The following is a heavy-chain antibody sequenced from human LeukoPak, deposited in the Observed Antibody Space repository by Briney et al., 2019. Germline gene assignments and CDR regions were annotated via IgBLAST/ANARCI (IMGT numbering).Heavy chain of an antibody. CDR2: ISYDGSNK. J-gene: IGHJ5*02. CDR1: GFTFSSYA. CDR3: ARPEGYGFWSDLEMTYWSDP. Sequence: SGRSLRLSCAASGFTFSSYAMHWVRQAPGKGLEWVAVISYDGSNKYYADSVKGRFTISRDNAKNSLYLQMSSLRAEDTAVYYCARPEGYGFWSDLEMTYWSDPWGQGTLVTVSS. V-gene: IGHV3-30-3*01. D-gene: IGHD3-3*01.